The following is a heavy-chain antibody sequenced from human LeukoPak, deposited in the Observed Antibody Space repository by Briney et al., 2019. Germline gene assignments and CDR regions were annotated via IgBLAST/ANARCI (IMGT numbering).Heavy chain of an antibody. D-gene: IGHD4-11*01. J-gene: IGHJ5*02. CDR2: INPSGGST. Sequence: ASVKVSCKASGYTFTSYYMHWVRQAPGQGLEWMGIINPSGGSTSYAQKFQGRVTMTRDMSTSTVYMEPSSLRSEDTAVYYCARGAWRTTVWFDPWGQGTLVTVSS. V-gene: IGHV1-46*01. CDR1: GYTFTSYY. CDR3: ARGAWRTTVWFDP.